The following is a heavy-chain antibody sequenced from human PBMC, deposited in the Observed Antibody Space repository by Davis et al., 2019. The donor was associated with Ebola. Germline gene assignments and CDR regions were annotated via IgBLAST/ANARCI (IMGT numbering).Heavy chain of an antibody. CDR2: ISSSGNFI. J-gene: IGHJ4*02. Sequence: PGGSLRLSCAASEFAFGSYSLNWVRQAPGKGLEWVSSISSSGNFIFYADSVRGRFTISRDNSKNTLSLHMDSLRGDDTAVYYCAKSFLITGSHMSEFRGVDYWGQGTVVTVSS. CDR3: AKSFLITGSHMSEFRGVDY. V-gene: IGHV3-21*04. CDR1: EFAFGSYS. D-gene: IGHD2-8*02.